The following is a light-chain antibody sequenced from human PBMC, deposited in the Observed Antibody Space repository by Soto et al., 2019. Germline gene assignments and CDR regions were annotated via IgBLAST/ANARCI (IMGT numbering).Light chain of an antibody. J-gene: IGKJ4*01. V-gene: IGKV3-15*01. CDR1: QSISNK. CDR2: GAS. CDR3: HQYDHWPLT. Sequence: EIVMTQSPATLSVSPGERATLSCRASQSISNKLAWYQQKVGQAPRLLIYGASTRAAGIPARFSGSESGTEFTLNISSLQSEDFEVYYCHQYDHWPLTFGGGAKVQIK.